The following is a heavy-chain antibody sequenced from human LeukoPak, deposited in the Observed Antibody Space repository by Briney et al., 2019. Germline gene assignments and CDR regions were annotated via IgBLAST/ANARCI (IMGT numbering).Heavy chain of an antibody. Sequence: GSLRLSCAASGFTFSSYSMNWVRQPPGKGLEWIGSIYYSGSTYYNPSLKSRVTISVDTSKNQFSLKLSSVTAADTAVYYCAIAAAAKLDYWGQGTLVTVSS. CDR3: AIAAAAKLDY. CDR2: IYYSGST. J-gene: IGHJ4*02. V-gene: IGHV4-39*07. D-gene: IGHD6-13*01. CDR1: GFTFSSYS.